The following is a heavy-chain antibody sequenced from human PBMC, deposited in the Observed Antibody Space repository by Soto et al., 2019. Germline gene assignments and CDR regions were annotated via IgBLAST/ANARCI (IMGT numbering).Heavy chain of an antibody. J-gene: IGHJ4*02. D-gene: IGHD1-1*01. CDR3: AKETGTTSYFDS. CDR1: GFTFSNYA. CDR2: ISDNGGST. Sequence: GGSLRLSCAASGFTFSNYAMTWVRQAPGRGLEWVSGISDNGGSTYYADSVKGRFTISRDNSKNTLYLQMNSLRAEDTAVYYCAKETGTTSYFDSWGQGTLVTVSS. V-gene: IGHV3-23*01.